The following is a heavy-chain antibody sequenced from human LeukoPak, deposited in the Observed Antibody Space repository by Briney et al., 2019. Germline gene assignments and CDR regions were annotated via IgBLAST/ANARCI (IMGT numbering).Heavy chain of an antibody. Sequence: SETLSLTCAVYGGSFSGYYWSWIRQPPGKGLEWIGEINHSGSTNYNPSLKSRVTISVDTSKNQFSLKLSSVTAADTAVYYCARRRYYYGSGSYRPFDYWGQGTLVTVSS. V-gene: IGHV4-34*01. CDR3: ARRRYYYGSGSYRPFDY. CDR1: GGSFSGYY. D-gene: IGHD3-10*01. CDR2: INHSGST. J-gene: IGHJ4*02.